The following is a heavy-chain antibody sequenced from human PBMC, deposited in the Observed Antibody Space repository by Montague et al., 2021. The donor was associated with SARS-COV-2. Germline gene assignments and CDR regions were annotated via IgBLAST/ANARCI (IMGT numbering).Heavy chain of an antibody. D-gene: IGHD1-26*01. V-gene: IGHV4-59*02. CDR1: GDSVSHNF. Sequence: SETLSLTCTVSGDSVSHNFWTWIRQPPGKGLEWIGYVYFSRSSSYNPSLRRRVSIAVDTSKSQFSLRLSTVTAADTAIYYCVRDPAPSGSGTFYDYWGQGTLVAVSS. CDR2: VYFSRSS. CDR3: VRDPAPSGSGTFYDY. J-gene: IGHJ4*02.